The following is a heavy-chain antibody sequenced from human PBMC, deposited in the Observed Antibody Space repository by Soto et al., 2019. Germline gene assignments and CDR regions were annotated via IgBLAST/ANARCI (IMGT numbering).Heavy chain of an antibody. J-gene: IGHJ4*02. Sequence: PSETLSLTCTVSGGSISSYYWTWVRQAPGKGLEWIGYIYNSGTTYYNPSLKSRVTISVDTSKNQFSLKLSSVTAADTAIYYCAILSSGWYPSVDYWCPATLVTVSS. V-gene: IGHV4-59*12. D-gene: IGHD6-19*01. CDR2: IYNSGTT. CDR3: AILSSGWYPSVDY. CDR1: GGSISSYY.